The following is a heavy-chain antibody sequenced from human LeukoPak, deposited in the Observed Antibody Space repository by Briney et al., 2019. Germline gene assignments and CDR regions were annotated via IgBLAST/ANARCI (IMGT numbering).Heavy chain of an antibody. D-gene: IGHD1-1*01. CDR1: GLTFSGYW. Sequence: PGGSLTLSCAASGLTFSGYWMTWVRQAPGKGLEWVANINLDGSEKYYVDSVKGRFTISRQDALNSLFLQMKSVEVEGTDVYDCAREEQLEGEFDYWGQGSLVTVSS. J-gene: IGHJ4*02. V-gene: IGHV3-7*05. CDR2: INLDGSEK. CDR3: AREEQLEGEFDY.